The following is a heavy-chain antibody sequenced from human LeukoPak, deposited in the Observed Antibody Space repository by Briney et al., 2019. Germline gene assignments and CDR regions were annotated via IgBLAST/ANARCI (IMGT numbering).Heavy chain of an antibody. Sequence: SETLSLTCAVYGGSFSGYYWSWIRQPPGKGLEWIGYIYYSGSTNYNPSLKSRVTISVDTSKNQFSLKLSSVTAADTAVYYCARGAGELLQGYYYYYYMDVWGKGTTVTVSS. J-gene: IGHJ6*03. V-gene: IGHV4-59*01. D-gene: IGHD1-26*01. CDR2: IYYSGST. CDR3: ARGAGELLQGYYYYYYMDV. CDR1: GGSFSGYY.